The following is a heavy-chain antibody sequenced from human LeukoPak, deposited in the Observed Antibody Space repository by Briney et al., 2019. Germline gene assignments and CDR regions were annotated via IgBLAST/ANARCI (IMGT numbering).Heavy chain of an antibody. Sequence: GGSLRLSCAASGFTFSSNWMSWVRQAPGKGLEWVANIKQDGSEKYYVESVKGRFTISRDNAKNSLYLQMNSLRAEDTAVYYCARTYYCDSSGPDYWGQGTLVTVSS. CDR1: GFTFSSNW. J-gene: IGHJ4*02. CDR3: ARTYYCDSSGPDY. D-gene: IGHD3-22*01. V-gene: IGHV3-7*04. CDR2: IKQDGSEK.